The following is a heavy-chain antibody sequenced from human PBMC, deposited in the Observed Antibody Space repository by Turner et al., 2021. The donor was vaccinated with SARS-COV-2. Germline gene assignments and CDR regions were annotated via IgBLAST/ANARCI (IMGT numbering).Heavy chain of an antibody. CDR2: IYYSGST. Sequence: QVQLQESGPGLVKPSETLSLTCTVSGGSVSSGTYYWSWIRQPPGKGLEWIGYIYYSGSTNYNPSLKSRVTISVDTSKNQFSLKLTSVTAADTAVYYCARHVYSSDWYLDLWGRGTLVTVSS. J-gene: IGHJ2*01. CDR1: GGSVSSGTYY. D-gene: IGHD3-10*01. V-gene: IGHV4-61*01. CDR3: ARHVYSSDWYLDL.